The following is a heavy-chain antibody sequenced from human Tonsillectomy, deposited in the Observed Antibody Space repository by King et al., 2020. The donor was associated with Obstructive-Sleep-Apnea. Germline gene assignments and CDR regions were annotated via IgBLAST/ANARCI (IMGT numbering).Heavy chain of an antibody. J-gene: IGHJ4*01. CDR1: GYTFTGHY. D-gene: IGHD4/OR15-4a*01. V-gene: IGHV1-2*02. Sequence: VQLVESGAEVKKPGASVKVSCKASGYTFTGHYMHWVRQAPGQGLEWMGWINPNSGGTNYAQKFQGRVTITRDTSISTAYMELSRLRSDDTAVYYCARVPIDYGYPIYDYWGHGTLVTVSS. CDR3: ARVPIDYGYPIYDY. CDR2: INPNSGGT.